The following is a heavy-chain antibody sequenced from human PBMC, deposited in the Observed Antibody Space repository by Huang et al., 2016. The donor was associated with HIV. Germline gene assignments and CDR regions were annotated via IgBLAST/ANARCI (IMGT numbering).Heavy chain of an antibody. D-gene: IGHD3-10*01. Sequence: QLQLQESGPGLVKPSETLSLTCPVSGGSISSSSSYWGWIRQPPGKGLEWIGTIYYSGSTYYHPSLKGRVTISVDTSKNQFSLKLSSVTAADTAVYYCARHERWAMVRGVPQWGFDYWGQGTLVTVSS. V-gene: IGHV4-39*01. CDR2: IYYSGST. J-gene: IGHJ4*02. CDR3: ARHERWAMVRGVPQWGFDY. CDR1: GGSISSSSSY.